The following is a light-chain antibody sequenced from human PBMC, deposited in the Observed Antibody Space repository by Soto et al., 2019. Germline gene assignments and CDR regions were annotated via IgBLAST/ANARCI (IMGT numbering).Light chain of an antibody. CDR3: SSYAGSNLWV. Sequence: QSALTQSPSASGSPGQSVTISCTGTSSDVGNYKYVSWYQQHPGKAPKLMIYEVSKRPSGVPDRFSGSKSGNTASLTVSGLQVENEADYYGSSYAGSNLWVFGGGTKLTVL. V-gene: IGLV2-8*01. J-gene: IGLJ3*02. CDR1: SSDVGNYKY. CDR2: EVS.